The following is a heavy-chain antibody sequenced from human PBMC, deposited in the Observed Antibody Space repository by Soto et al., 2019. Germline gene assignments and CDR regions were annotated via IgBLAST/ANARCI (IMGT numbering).Heavy chain of an antibody. CDR1: GGSISSGGYY. CDR2: IFYIGST. J-gene: IGHJ5*02. D-gene: IGHD2-15*01. V-gene: IGHV4-31*03. Sequence: QVQLQESGPGLVKPSQTLSLTCTVSGGSISSGGYYWNWIRQHPGKCLEWIGYIFYIGSTYYNPSLKSRVNISLDTSKNQFSLKLISVTAASPAVYYCAIIVFPCGYGTLVTDAS. CDR3: AIIVFP.